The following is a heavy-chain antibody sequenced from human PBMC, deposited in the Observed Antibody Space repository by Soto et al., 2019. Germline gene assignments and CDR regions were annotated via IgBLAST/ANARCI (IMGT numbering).Heavy chain of an antibody. D-gene: IGHD4-17*01. J-gene: IGHJ3*02. CDR1: GFTFSSYS. CDR3: ARALYGDYVQGAFDI. CDR2: ISSSSSYI. V-gene: IGHV3-21*01. Sequence: EVQLVESGGGLVKPGGSLRLSCAASGFTFSSYSMNWVRQAPGKGLEWVSSISSSSSYIYYADSVKGRFTISRDNAKNPLYLQMNSLRAEDTAVYYCARALYGDYVQGAFDIWGQGTMVTVSS.